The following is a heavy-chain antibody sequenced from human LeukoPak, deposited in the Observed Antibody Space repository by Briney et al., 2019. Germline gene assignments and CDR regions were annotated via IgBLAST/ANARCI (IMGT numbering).Heavy chain of an antibody. CDR3: ARDRYECGYGETWPFDY. CDR2: ICSNNDYI. Sequence: GGSLRLSCAASGFTFSTYSINWVRQAPGKGLEWGSSICSNNDYIYYADALKARFTNSRENAKNSLYLQMNSLRAEDTAVYYCARDRYECGYGETWPFDYWGQGTLVTVSS. CDR1: GFTFSTYS. J-gene: IGHJ4*02. V-gene: IGHV3-21*01. D-gene: IGHD5-12*01.